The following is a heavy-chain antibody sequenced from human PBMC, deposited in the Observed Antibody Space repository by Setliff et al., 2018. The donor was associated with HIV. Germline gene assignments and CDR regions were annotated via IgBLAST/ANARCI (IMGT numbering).Heavy chain of an antibody. CDR1: GYTFTGYY. D-gene: IGHD3-10*01. CDR2: IHPNSGGS. Sequence: AASVKVSCKASGYTFTGYYMHWVRQAPGQGLEWLGWIHPNSGGSNYAQIFQGRVTMTSDTSINTAYMELSRLTSDDTAVYYCARGPYYFGSGSYYLNFDYWGQGTLVTVSS. CDR3: ARGPYYFGSGSYYLNFDY. V-gene: IGHV1-2*02. J-gene: IGHJ4*02.